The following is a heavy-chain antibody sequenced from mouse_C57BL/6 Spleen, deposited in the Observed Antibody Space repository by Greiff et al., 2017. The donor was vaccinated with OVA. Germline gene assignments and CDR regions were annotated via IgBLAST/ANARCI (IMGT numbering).Heavy chain of an antibody. J-gene: IGHJ3*01. CDR1: GFTFSDYY. Sequence: EVKLMESGGGLVQPGGSLKLSCAASGFTFSDYYMYWVRQTPEQRLEWVAYISNGGGSTYYPDTVKGRVTISRNNAKNTLYLQISRQKSEETAMYYCARQGGNDPWFAYWGQGTLVTVSA. V-gene: IGHV5-12*01. CDR3: ARQGGNDPWFAY. CDR2: ISNGGGST.